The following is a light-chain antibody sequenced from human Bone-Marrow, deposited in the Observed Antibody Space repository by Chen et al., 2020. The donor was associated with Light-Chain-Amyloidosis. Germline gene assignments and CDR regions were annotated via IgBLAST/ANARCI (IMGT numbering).Light chain of an antibody. CDR3: QVWDRSSDRPV. CDR2: DDS. Sequence: SYVLTQPSSVSVAPGQTAKIACGGNNIGSTSLHRYPQTPGPAPLLVVYDDSDRPSGIPERLSGSNSGNTATLTISRVEAGDEADYYCQVWDRSSDRPVFGGGTKLTVL. V-gene: IGLV3-21*02. CDR1: NIGSTS. J-gene: IGLJ3*02.